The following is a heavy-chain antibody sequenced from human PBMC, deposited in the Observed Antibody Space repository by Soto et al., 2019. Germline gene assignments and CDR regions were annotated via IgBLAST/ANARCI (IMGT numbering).Heavy chain of an antibody. V-gene: IGHV2-70*01. Sequence: SGPTLVNPTQPLTLTCTVSGFSLSTSGMCVGWIRQPPGKALEWLALIDWDEEKFYSTSLKTRLTISKDTSKNQVVLTMTNMDPMDTGTYYCARTLIRHLDCYYKMNVWGQGTTVTVSS. CDR1: GFSLSTSGMC. CDR3: ARTLIRHLDCYYKMNV. D-gene: IGHD3-9*01. CDR2: IDWDEEK. J-gene: IGHJ6*02.